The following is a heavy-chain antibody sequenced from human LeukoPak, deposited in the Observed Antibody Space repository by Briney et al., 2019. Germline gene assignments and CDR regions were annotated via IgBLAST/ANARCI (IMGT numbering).Heavy chain of an antibody. V-gene: IGHV5-51*01. CDR1: GYSFTSYW. Sequence: GKSLKISCKGSGYSFTSYWIGWVRQMPGKGLEWMATIYSDDSTTTYSPSFQGQVTISAERSISTSYLQWSSLKASDTAVYYCARQTWGNWFDSWGQGTPVTVSS. CDR3: ARQTWGNWFDS. CDR2: IYSDDSTT. J-gene: IGHJ5*01. D-gene: IGHD3-16*01.